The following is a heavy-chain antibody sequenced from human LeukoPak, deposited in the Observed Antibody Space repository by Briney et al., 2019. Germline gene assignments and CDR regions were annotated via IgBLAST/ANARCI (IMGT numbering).Heavy chain of an antibody. CDR3: ARCFREVGSTLFDY. V-gene: IGHV4-39*01. CDR1: GGSISSSSYY. D-gene: IGHD1-26*01. J-gene: IGHJ4*02. CDR2: IYYSGST. Sequence: SETLSLTCTVSGGSISSSSYYWGWIRQPPGKGLEWIGGIYYSGSTYYNPSLKSRVTISVDTSKNQFSLKLSSVTAADTAVYYCARCFREVGSTLFDYWGQGTLVTVSS.